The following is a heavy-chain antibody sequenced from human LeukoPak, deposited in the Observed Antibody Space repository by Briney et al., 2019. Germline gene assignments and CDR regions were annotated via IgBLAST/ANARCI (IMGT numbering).Heavy chain of an antibody. D-gene: IGHD7-27*01. CDR3: AKDGGLWVSAHWGDS. V-gene: IGHV3-30*18. Sequence: GRSLRLSCAASGFTFSSYGMHWVRQAPGKGLEWVAVISYDGSNKYYADSVKGRFTISRDNSKNTLYLQMNSLRAEDTAVYYCAKDGGLWVSAHWGDSWGRGILVTVSS. CDR1: GFTFSSYG. CDR2: ISYDGSNK. J-gene: IGHJ4*02.